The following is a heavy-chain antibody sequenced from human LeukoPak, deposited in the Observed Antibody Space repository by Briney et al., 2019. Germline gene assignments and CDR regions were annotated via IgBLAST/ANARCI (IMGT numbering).Heavy chain of an antibody. Sequence: SETLSLTCTVSGGSISSYYWSWIRQPPGKGLEWIGYIYYSGSTNYNPSLKSRVTISVDTSKNQFSLKLSSVTAADTAVYYCASYLWFGELSGFDYWGQGTLVTVSS. CDR1: GGSISSYY. V-gene: IGHV4-59*12. CDR2: IYYSGST. J-gene: IGHJ4*02. CDR3: ASYLWFGELSGFDY. D-gene: IGHD3-10*01.